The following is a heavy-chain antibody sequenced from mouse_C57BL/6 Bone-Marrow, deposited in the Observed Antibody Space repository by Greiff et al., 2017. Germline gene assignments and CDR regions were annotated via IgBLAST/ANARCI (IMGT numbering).Heavy chain of an antibody. CDR2: IYPGDGDT. D-gene: IGHD1-1*01. Sequence: QVQLQQSGPELVKPGASVKISCKASGYAFSSSWMNWVKQRPGKGLEWIGRIYPGDGDTNYNGKFKGKATLTADKSSSTAYMQLSSLTSEDSAVXFCANCYGSSYWYFDVWGTGTTVTVSS. CDR3: ANCYGSSYWYFDV. CDR1: GYAFSSSW. V-gene: IGHV1-82*01. J-gene: IGHJ1*03.